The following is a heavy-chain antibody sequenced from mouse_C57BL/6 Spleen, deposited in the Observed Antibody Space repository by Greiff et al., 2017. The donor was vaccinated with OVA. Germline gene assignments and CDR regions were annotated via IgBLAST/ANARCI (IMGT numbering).Heavy chain of an antibody. J-gene: IGHJ4*01. D-gene: IGHD1-1*01. Sequence: EVQLQQSGAELVRPGASVKLSCTASGFNIKDDYMHWVKQRPEQGLEWIGWIDPENGDTEYASKFQGKATITADTAYNTAYLQLSSLTSEDTAVYYCTSEHYYGSSYDAMDYWGQGTSVTVSS. CDR3: TSEHYYGSSYDAMDY. V-gene: IGHV14-4*01. CDR1: GFNIKDDY. CDR2: IDPENGDT.